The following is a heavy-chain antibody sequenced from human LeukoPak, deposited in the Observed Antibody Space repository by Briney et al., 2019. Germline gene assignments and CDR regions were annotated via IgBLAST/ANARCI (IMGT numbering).Heavy chain of an antibody. CDR3: ARDRRYYDSSGRSGDHYYYYGMDV. D-gene: IGHD3-22*01. Sequence: PGGSLRLSCAASGFTFSSYWMSWVRQAPGKGLEWVANIKQDGSEKYYVDSVKGRFTISRDNAKNSLYLQMNSLRAEDTAVYYCARDRRYYDSSGRSGDHYYYYGMDVWGQGTTVTVSS. CDR2: IKQDGSEK. V-gene: IGHV3-7*01. CDR1: GFTFSSYW. J-gene: IGHJ6*02.